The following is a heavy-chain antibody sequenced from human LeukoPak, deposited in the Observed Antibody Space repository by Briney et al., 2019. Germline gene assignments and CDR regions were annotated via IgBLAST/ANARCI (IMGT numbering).Heavy chain of an antibody. CDR3: ARVRDSGYEYYFDY. CDR2: LYSGGNT. V-gene: IGHV3-53*01. J-gene: IGHJ4*02. Sequence: GGSLRLPCAASGFTVSSNYMSWVRQAPGKGLEWVSLLYSGGNTYYADSVKGRFTISRDISKNRLYLQMNNLRAEDTAVYYCARVRDSGYEYYFDYWGQGTLVTVSS. D-gene: IGHD5-12*01. CDR1: GFTVSSNY.